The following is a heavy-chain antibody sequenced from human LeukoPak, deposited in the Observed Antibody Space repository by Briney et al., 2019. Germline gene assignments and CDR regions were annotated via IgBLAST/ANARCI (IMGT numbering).Heavy chain of an antibody. CDR3: ARDPGAAAHFDY. Sequence: WVRQAPGKGLEWIGSIYYSGSTYYNPSLKSRVTISVDTSKNQFSLKLSSVTAADTAVYYCARDPGAAAHFDYWGQGTLVTVSS. J-gene: IGHJ4*02. V-gene: IGHV4-39*07. D-gene: IGHD6-13*01. CDR2: IYYSGST.